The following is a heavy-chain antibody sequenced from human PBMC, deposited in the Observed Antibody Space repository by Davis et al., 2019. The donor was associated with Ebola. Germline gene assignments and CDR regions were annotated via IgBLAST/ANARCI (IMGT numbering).Heavy chain of an antibody. D-gene: IGHD3-16*01. V-gene: IGHV3-53*01. CDR3: ARDIWD. Sequence: GGSLRLSCAASGFTFSGSAMHWVRQAPGKGLEWVSVIYSGGSTYYADSVKGRFTISRDNSKNTLYLQMNSLRAEDTAVYYCARDIWDWGQGTLVTVSS. CDR2: IYSGGST. CDR1: GFTFSGSA. J-gene: IGHJ4*02.